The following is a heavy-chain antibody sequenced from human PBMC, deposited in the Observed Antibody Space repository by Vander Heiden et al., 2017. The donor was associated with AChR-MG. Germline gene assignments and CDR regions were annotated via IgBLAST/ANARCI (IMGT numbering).Heavy chain of an antibody. Sequence: EVQLVESGGGLVQPGGSLRLSCAASGFTFSSHWVSWVRQAPGKGLEWVANIKQDGSEKYYVDSVKGRFTISRDNAKNSLYLQMNSLRAEDTAVYYCARADHRRDYDILKRVFDYWGQGTLVTVSS. V-gene: IGHV3-7*04. D-gene: IGHD3-9*01. CDR1: GFTFSSHW. CDR2: IKQDGSEK. CDR3: ARADHRRDYDILKRVFDY. J-gene: IGHJ4*02.